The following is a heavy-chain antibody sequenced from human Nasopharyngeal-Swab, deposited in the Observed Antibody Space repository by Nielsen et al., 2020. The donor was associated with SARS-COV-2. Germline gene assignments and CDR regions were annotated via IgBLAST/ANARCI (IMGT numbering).Heavy chain of an antibody. CDR3: ASRGGRWLQPVGYGMDV. Sequence: SVKVSCKASGGTFSSYAISWVRQAPGQGLEWMGGIIPIFGTANYAQKFQGRVTITADESTSTAYMELSSLRSEDTAVYYRASRGGRWLQPVGYGMDVWGQGTTVTVSS. CDR2: IIPIFGTA. J-gene: IGHJ6*02. CDR1: GGTFSSYA. V-gene: IGHV1-69*13. D-gene: IGHD5-24*01.